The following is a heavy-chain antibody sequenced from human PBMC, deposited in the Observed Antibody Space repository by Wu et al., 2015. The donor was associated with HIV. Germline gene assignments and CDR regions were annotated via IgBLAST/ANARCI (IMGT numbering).Heavy chain of an antibody. V-gene: IGHV1-69*13. CDR1: GGTFSSYA. CDR3: ARDRPPDILTGYYYYYFSTT. D-gene: IGHD3-9*01. Sequence: QVQLVQSGAEVKKPGSSVKVSCKASGGTFSSYAISWVRQAPGQGLEWMGRIIPIFGTANYAQKFQGRVTITADESTSTAYMELSSLRSEDTAVYYCARDRPPDILTGYYYYYFSTTWGQGTLVTVSS. CDR2: IIPIFGTA. J-gene: IGHJ4*02.